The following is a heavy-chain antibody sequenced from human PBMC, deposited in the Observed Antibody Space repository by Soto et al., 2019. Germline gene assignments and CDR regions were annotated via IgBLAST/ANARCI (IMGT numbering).Heavy chain of an antibody. CDR3: ARDCYYDSSGGYFDY. CDR1: GFTFSSYW. J-gene: IGHJ4*02. D-gene: IGHD3-22*01. CDR2: IKQDGSEK. Sequence: GGSLRLSCAASGFTFSSYWMSWVRQAPGKGLEWVANIKQDGSEKYYVDSVKGRFTISRDNAKNSLYLQMNSLRAEDTAVYYCARDCYYDSSGGYFDYWGQGTLVTVSS. V-gene: IGHV3-7*05.